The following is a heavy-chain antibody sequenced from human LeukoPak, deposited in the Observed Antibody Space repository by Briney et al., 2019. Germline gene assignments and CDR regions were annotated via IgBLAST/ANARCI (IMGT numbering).Heavy chain of an antibody. V-gene: IGHV4-59*12. D-gene: IGHD1-7*01. Sequence: SETLSLTCTVSGGSISSYYWSWIRQPPGKGLEWIGYIYYSGSTNYNPSLKSRVTISVDTSKNQFSLKLSSVTAADTAVYYCARGNWNYRAPGFDYWGQGTLVTVSS. J-gene: IGHJ4*02. CDR2: IYYSGST. CDR3: ARGNWNYRAPGFDY. CDR1: GGSISSYY.